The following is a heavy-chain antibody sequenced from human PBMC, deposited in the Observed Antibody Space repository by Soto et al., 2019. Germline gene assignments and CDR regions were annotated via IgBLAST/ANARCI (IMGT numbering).Heavy chain of an antibody. CDR1: GFTFSTYG. J-gene: IGHJ4*02. D-gene: IGHD3-10*01. CDR3: ARRGSGTYSLDY. CDR2: IWSDGSNK. Sequence: QVQLVESGGGVVQPGRSLRFSCAASGFTFSTYGMHWVRQAPGKGLEWVTIIWSDGSNKYYADSVKGRFIISRDNSENTLYLQMNSLRVEDTAVYYCARRGSGTYSLDYWGQGTLVTVSS. V-gene: IGHV3-33*01.